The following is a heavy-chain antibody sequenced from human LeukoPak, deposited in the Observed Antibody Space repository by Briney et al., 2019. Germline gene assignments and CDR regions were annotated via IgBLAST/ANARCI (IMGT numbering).Heavy chain of an antibody. D-gene: IGHD3-3*01. CDR1: GGSISSYY. J-gene: IGHJ4*02. CDR3: ARVYDFWSGYPGGYFDY. Sequence: KPSETLSLTCTVSGGSISSYYWSWIRQPPGKGLEWIGYIYYSGSTNYNPSLKSRVTISVDTSKNQFSLKLSSVTAADTAVYYCARVYDFWSGYPGGYFDYWGQGTLVTVSS. CDR2: IYYSGST. V-gene: IGHV4-59*01.